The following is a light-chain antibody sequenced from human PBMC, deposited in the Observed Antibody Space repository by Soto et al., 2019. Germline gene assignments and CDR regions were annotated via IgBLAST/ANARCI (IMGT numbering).Light chain of an antibody. CDR3: QQYGTSPYT. CDR1: QSVRSSY. CDR2: GAS. J-gene: IGKJ2*01. V-gene: IGKV3-20*01. Sequence: EIALTQSPGTLSLSPGERATLSCRASQSVRSSYLAWYQQKPGQAPRLLIYGASSRATGIPDRCSGSGSGTDFTHPSSILEPEEFAVYYGQQYGTSPYTFGQGTRLEIK.